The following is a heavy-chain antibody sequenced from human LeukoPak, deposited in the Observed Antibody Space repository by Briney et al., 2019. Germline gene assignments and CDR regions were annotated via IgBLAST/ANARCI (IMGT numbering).Heavy chain of an antibody. V-gene: IGHV4-34*01. J-gene: IGHJ4*02. Sequence: SETLSLTCAVYGGSFSGYYWSWIRQPPGKGLEWIGEINHSGSTNYNPSLKSRVTISVDTSKNQFSLKLSSVTAADTAVYYCASSLVVVPAGWGRVGYFDYWGRGTLVTVSS. CDR3: ASSLVVVPAGWGRVGYFDY. CDR1: GGSFSGYY. D-gene: IGHD2-2*01. CDR2: INHSGST.